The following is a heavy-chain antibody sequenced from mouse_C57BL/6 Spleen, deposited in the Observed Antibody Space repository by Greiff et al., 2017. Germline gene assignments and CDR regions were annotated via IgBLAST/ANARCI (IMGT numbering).Heavy chain of an antibody. D-gene: IGHD2-13*01. J-gene: IGHJ4*01. CDR1: GYSFTNYN. CDR2: INPSYGTT. V-gene: IGHV1-39*01. CDR3: ARSRDCDPYYYAMDY. Sequence: VQLQQSGPELVKPGASVKISCKASGYSFTNYNMNWVKQSTGKSLEWIGVINPSYGTTSYNQKFKGKATLTVDQSSSTAYMQLNSLTSEDSAVYYCARSRDCDPYYYAMDYWGQGTSVTVSS.